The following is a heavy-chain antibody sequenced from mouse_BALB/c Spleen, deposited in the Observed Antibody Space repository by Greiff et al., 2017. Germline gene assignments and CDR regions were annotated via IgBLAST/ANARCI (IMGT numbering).Heavy chain of an antibody. CDR1: GFNIKDTY. Sequence: VQLKQSGAELVKPGASVKLSCTASGFNIKDTYMHWVKQRPEQGLEWIGRIDPANGNTKYDPKFQGKATITADTSSNTAYLQLSSLTSEDTAVYYCARVYGSSYGYFDVWGAGTTVTVSS. D-gene: IGHD1-1*01. CDR3: ARVYGSSYGYFDV. CDR2: IDPANGNT. J-gene: IGHJ1*01. V-gene: IGHV14-3*02.